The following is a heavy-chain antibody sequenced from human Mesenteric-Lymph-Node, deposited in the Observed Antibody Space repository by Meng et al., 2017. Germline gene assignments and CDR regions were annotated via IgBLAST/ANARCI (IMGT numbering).Heavy chain of an antibody. V-gene: IGHV4-59*01. CDR2: THYTGNT. CDR3: VGYCRGGRCPDL. D-gene: IGHD2-15*01. J-gene: IGHJ5*02. Sequence: QVQLQESGPGLVKPSETLSLICAVSTDSISSYYWTWIRQPPGKGLEWMGYTHYTGNTKCNPSLKSRLTISVDTSKNQVSLKLNSVTAADTAMYYCVGYCRGGRCPDLWGQGTLVTVSS. CDR1: TDSISSYY.